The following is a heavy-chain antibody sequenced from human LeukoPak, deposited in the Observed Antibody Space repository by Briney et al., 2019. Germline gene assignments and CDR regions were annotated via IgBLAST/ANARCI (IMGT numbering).Heavy chain of an antibody. D-gene: IGHD6-13*01. CDR3: AKVHTSSWGFFEV. Sequence: GGSLRLSCAASGFTFKTYGLHWVRQAPGRGLEWVAFIRNDGSTKYYADSVKGRFTISRDNSKNTLYLDMNSLTIEETAVYYCAKVHTSSWGFFEVWGRGAPVTVSS. CDR1: GFTFKTYG. J-gene: IGHJ2*01. V-gene: IGHV3-30*02. CDR2: IRNDGSTK.